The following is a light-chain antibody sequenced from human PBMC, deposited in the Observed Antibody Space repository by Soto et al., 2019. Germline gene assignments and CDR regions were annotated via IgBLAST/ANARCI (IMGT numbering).Light chain of an antibody. J-gene: IGKJ5*01. CDR1: QSLLHSTGYNC. CDR3: MQALQTLA. Sequence: DIVMTQSPLSLPVTPGEPASISCRSSQSLLHSTGYNCLDWYLQKPGQSPQVLIYLGSNGASGVPDRFSGCGSGTDFALKISRVEAEDVGVSYCMQALQTLAFGQGTRLEI. CDR2: LGS. V-gene: IGKV2-28*01.